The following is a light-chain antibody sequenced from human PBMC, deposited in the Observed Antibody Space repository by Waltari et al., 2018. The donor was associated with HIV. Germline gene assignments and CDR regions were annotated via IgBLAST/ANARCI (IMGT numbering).Light chain of an antibody. CDR2: WAS. V-gene: IGKV4-1*01. Sequence: DIVMTQSPDSLAVSPGGRATINCRSSRSLLHSSKNKNDLAWYQQKPGQPPKLPIYWASTRQSGVPERFSGSGSGTDFTLTISSLQAEDAAVYYCQQYFSLPATFGQGTKVEIK. CDR3: QQYFSLPAT. CDR1: RSLLHSSKNKND. J-gene: IGKJ1*01.